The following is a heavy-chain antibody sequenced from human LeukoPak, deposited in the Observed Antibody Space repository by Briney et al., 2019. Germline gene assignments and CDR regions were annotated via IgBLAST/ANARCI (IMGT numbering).Heavy chain of an antibody. D-gene: IGHD3-22*01. CDR3: ARNYYDSTGYYGDGAFDI. J-gene: IGHJ3*02. CDR2: INPKSGGT. Sequence: APVKVSCKASGYTLIEYYIYWVRQAPGQGLEWMGWINPKSGGTKYAQKFQGRVTMTTDTSISTAYMELSSLRSDDTAVYYCARNYYDSTGYYGDGAFDIWGQGTMVTVSS. V-gene: IGHV1-2*02. CDR1: GYTLIEYY.